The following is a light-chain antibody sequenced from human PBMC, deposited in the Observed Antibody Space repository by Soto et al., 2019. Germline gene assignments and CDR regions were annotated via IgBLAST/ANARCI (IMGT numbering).Light chain of an antibody. V-gene: IGLV1-40*01. J-gene: IGLJ3*02. Sequence: QSVLTQPPSVSGAPGQRVTISCTGSSSNIGAGYEVHWYQQLPGTAPKLLIYGDRYRPSGVPDRSSGSKAGTSVSLAITGLQAEDEADYHCQSYDSSLSGMVFGGGTKLTVL. CDR3: QSYDSSLSGMV. CDR2: GDR. CDR1: SSNIGAGYE.